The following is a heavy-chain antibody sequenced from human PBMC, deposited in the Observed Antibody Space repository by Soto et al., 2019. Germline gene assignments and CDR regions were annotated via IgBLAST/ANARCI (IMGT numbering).Heavy chain of an antibody. J-gene: IGHJ5*02. Sequence: ASVKVSCKASGGTFSSYAISWVRQAPGQGLEWMGRIIPILGIANYAQKFQGRVTITADKSTSTAYMELSSLRSEDTAVYYCARVLDRTGWFDPWGQGTLVTVSS. CDR2: IIPILGIA. CDR3: ARVLDRTGWFDP. CDR1: GGTFSSYA. V-gene: IGHV1-69*04.